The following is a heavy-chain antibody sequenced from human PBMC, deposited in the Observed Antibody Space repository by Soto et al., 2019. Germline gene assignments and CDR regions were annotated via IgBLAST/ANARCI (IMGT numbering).Heavy chain of an antibody. V-gene: IGHV3-30-3*01. CDR2: ISYDGSNK. D-gene: IGHD3-16*01. Sequence: GGSLRLSCAASGFTFSSYAMHWVRQAPGKGLEWVAVISYDGSNKYYADSVKGRFTISRDNSKNTLYLQMNSLRAEDTAVYYCGRGGVYVFGGPPRALCFAPGGRETLVTVS. CDR3: GRGGVYVFGGPPRALCFAP. J-gene: IGHJ5*02. CDR1: GFTFSSYA.